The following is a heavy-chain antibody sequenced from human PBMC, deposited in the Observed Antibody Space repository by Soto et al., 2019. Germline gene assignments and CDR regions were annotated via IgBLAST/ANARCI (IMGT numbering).Heavy chain of an antibody. D-gene: IGHD3-22*01. CDR1: GYSFTSYW. J-gene: IGHJ3*02. Sequence: PGESLKISCKGSGYSFTSYWIGWVRQMPGKGLEWMGIIYPGDSDTRYSPSFQGQVTISADKSISTAYLQWSSLKASDTAMYYCARLLPSDSTGYGYAFDIWGQGTMVTVSS. CDR3: ARLLPSDSTGYGYAFDI. V-gene: IGHV5-51*01. CDR2: IYPGDSDT.